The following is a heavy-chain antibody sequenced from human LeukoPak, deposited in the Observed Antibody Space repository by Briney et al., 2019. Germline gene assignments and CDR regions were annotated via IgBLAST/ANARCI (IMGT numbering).Heavy chain of an antibody. Sequence: GGSLRLSCAASGFTFSSYAMSWVRQAPGKGLEWVSSISGSGGRTYHADSVKGRFTISRDNPNNTLYLQMNSLRAEDTAVYYCARADVLRFLEWFNGMDVWGQGTTVTVSS. CDR2: ISGSGGRT. J-gene: IGHJ6*02. V-gene: IGHV3-23*01. D-gene: IGHD3-3*01. CDR1: GFTFSSYA. CDR3: ARADVLRFLEWFNGMDV.